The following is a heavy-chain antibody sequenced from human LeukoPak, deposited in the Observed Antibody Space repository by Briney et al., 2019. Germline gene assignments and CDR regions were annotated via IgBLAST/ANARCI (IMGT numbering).Heavy chain of an antibody. CDR1: GDSFSSFW. Sequence: GESLKISCKGSGDSFSSFWISWVRQMPGKGLEWMGIIYPSDSETRYSPAFQGQVTISVDKSISTAYLHWNSLKASDTAMYYCARQRYSYGSVDYWGQGTLVTVSS. V-gene: IGHV5-51*01. D-gene: IGHD5-18*01. J-gene: IGHJ4*02. CDR3: ARQRYSYGSVDY. CDR2: IYPSDSET.